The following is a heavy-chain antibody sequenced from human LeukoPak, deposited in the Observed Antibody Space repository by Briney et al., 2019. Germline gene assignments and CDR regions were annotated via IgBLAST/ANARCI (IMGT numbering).Heavy chain of an antibody. CDR2: INPNSGGT. V-gene: IGHV1-2*02. CDR1: GYTFTDYY. CDR3: ARAAYGSEGLNYYYYMDV. Sequence: GASVKVSCKASGYTFTDYYIHWVRQAPGQGLEWMGWINPNSGGTNYAQKFQARVTMTRDTSISTAYMELSRLRSDDTAVYYCARAAYGSEGLNYYYYMDVWGKGTTVTVSS. J-gene: IGHJ6*03. D-gene: IGHD3-10*01.